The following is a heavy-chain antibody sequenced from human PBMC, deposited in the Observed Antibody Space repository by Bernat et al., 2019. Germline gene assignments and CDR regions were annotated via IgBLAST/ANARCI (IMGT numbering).Heavy chain of an antibody. V-gene: IGHV3-7*02. Sequence: EEQLVESGGGLVQPGGSLRLSCAASGFTFSSYWMSWVRQAPGKGLEWVANIKHDGSEKYYVDSVKGRCTIARDNAKNSLYLQMNSLRDEDTAVYYCVKRGYSGSYFYSGGQGALVTVSS. J-gene: IGHJ4*02. CDR3: VKRGYSGSYFYS. D-gene: IGHD1-26*01. CDR1: GFTFSSYW. CDR2: IKHDGSEK.